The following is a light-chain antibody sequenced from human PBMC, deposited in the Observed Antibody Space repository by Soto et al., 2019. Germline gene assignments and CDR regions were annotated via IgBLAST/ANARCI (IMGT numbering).Light chain of an antibody. CDR2: LNSDGSH. V-gene: IGLV4-69*01. Sequence: QPVLTQSPSASASLGASVKLTCTLSSGHSSYAIAWHQQQPEKGPRYLMKLNSDGSHSKGDGIPDRFSGSSSGAERYLTISSLQSEDEADYYCQTWTTGILVFGGGTKVTVL. J-gene: IGLJ2*01. CDR3: QTWTTGILV. CDR1: SGHSSYA.